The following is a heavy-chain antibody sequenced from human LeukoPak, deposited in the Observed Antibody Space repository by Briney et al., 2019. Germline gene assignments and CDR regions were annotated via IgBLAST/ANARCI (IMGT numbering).Heavy chain of an antibody. CDR3: TSRLGGTGTTVFYY. Sequence: PGGSLRLSCAASGFTFSGSAMHWVRQAPGKGLEWVGRIRSKANSSTTAYAASVKGRFTISRDDSKNTAYLQMNSLKGEDTAVYYCTSRLGGTGTTVFYYWGQGTLVTVSS. CDR1: GFTFSGSA. CDR2: IRSKANSSTT. V-gene: IGHV3-73*01. D-gene: IGHD1-1*01. J-gene: IGHJ4*02.